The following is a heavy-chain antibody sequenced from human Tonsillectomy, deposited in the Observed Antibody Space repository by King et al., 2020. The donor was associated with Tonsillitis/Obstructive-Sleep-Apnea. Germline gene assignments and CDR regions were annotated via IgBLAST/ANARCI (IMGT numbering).Heavy chain of an antibody. CDR1: GGTFSSYA. Sequence: QTQLVQSGAEVKKPGSSVKVSCKASGGTFSSYAISWVRQAPGQGLEWMGGIIPIFGTANYAQKFQGRVTITADESTSTAYMELRSLRSEDTAVYYCAGDSMIVVARGWFDPWGQGTLVTVSS. CDR2: IIPIFGTA. D-gene: IGHD3-22*01. V-gene: IGHV1-69*01. CDR3: AGDSMIVVARGWFDP. J-gene: IGHJ5*02.